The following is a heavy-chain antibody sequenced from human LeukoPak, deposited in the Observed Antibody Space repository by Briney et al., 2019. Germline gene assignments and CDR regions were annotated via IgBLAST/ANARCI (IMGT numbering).Heavy chain of an antibody. Sequence: PGGSLRLSCAASGFTFSDYYMSWIRQAPGKGLEWVSYISSSGSTIYYADSVKGRFTISRGNAKNSLYLQMNSLRADDTAVYYCARDLYLPWNYYYMDVWGKETTVTVSS. J-gene: IGHJ6*03. CDR2: ISSSGSTI. CDR3: ARDLYLPWNYYYMDV. D-gene: IGHD2-2*01. V-gene: IGHV3-11*04. CDR1: GFTFSDYY.